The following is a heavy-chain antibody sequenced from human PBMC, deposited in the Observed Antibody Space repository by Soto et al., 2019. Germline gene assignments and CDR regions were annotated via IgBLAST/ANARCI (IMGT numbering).Heavy chain of an antibody. CDR1: GGTFSSYT. J-gene: IGHJ5*02. CDR3: ARDYPLGYCSSTSCLTKAGFEP. D-gene: IGHD2-2*01. V-gene: IGHV1-69*04. CDR2: IIPILGIA. Sequence: SVKVSCKASGGTFSSYTISWVRQAPGQGLEWMGRIIPILGIANYAQKFQGRVTITADKSTSTAYMELSSLRSEDTAVYYCARDYPLGYCSSTSCLTKAGFEPWGQGTLVTVSS.